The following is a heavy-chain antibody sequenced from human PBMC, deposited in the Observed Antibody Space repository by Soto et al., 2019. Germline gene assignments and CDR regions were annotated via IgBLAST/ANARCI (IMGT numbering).Heavy chain of an antibody. CDR1: GGTFNSYA. V-gene: IGHV1-69*12. J-gene: IGHJ6*02. Sequence: QVQLVQSGAEVKKPGSSVKVSCRASGGTFNSYAISWVRQAPGQGLEWMGGIIPIFGTANYAQKFQGRVTITADASTSTASMELSSLRSEDTAVYYCASIRDGYKLHYYYGMDVWGQGTTVIVSS. D-gene: IGHD5-12*01. CDR3: ASIRDGYKLHYYYGMDV. CDR2: IIPIFGTA.